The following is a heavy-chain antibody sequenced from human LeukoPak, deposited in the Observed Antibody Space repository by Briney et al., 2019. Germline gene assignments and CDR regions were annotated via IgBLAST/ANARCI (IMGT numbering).Heavy chain of an antibody. V-gene: IGHV3-7*03. CDR1: GFTFSSYW. Sequence: GGSLRLSCAASGFTFSSYWMSWVRQAPGKGLEWVANIKQDGSEKYYVDSVKGRFTISRDNAKNSLYLQMNSLRAEDTAVYYCAREGYSSGWYGSYYYGMDVWGQGTTITVSS. J-gene: IGHJ6*02. D-gene: IGHD6-19*01. CDR3: AREGYSSGWYGSYYYGMDV. CDR2: IKQDGSEK.